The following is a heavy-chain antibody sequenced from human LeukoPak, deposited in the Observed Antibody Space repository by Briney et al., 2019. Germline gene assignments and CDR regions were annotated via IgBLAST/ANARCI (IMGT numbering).Heavy chain of an antibody. CDR1: GGSFSGYY. D-gene: IGHD4-23*01. V-gene: IGHV4-34*01. CDR3: ARGRGGGGGGGNDDYYYMDV. Sequence: SETLSLTCAVYGGSFSGYYWSWIRQPPGKGLEWIGEINHSGSTNYNPSLKSRVTISVDTSKNQFSLKLGSVTAADTAVYYCARGRGGGGGGGNDDYYYMDVWGKGTTVTVSS. J-gene: IGHJ6*03. CDR2: INHSGST.